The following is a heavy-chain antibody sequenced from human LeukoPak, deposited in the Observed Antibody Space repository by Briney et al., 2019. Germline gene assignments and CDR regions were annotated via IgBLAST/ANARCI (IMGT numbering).Heavy chain of an antibody. J-gene: IGHJ4*02. Sequence: GGSLILSCAASGFTFSAHWMHWLRQTPGKGLVWVARINSAGSSTGYADSVKGRFTISRDNSKNTLYLQMNGLRADDTAVYYCARSRLTTVTPGYFDYWGQGTLVTVSS. CDR1: GFTFSAHW. CDR2: INSAGSST. D-gene: IGHD4-11*01. V-gene: IGHV3-74*01. CDR3: ARSRLTTVTPGYFDY.